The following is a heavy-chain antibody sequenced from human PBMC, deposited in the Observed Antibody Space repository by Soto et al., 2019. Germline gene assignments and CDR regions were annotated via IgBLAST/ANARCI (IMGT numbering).Heavy chain of an antibody. CDR3: ARSEGEQLVFLGRNWFDP. D-gene: IGHD6-13*01. Sequence: QLQLQESGPGLVKPSETLSLTCTVSGGSISSSSYYWGWIRQPPGKGLEWIGSIYYSGSTYYNPSLKSRVTISVDTYKNQFSLKLSSVTAADTAVYYCARSEGEQLVFLGRNWFDPWGQVTLVTVSS. V-gene: IGHV4-39*01. CDR1: GGSISSSSYY. CDR2: IYYSGST. J-gene: IGHJ5*02.